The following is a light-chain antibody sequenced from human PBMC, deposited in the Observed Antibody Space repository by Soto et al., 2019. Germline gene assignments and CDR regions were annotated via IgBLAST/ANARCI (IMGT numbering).Light chain of an antibody. CDR3: QSWDSSINYV. CDR2: QDS. J-gene: IGLJ1*01. CDR1: KLGDKY. V-gene: IGLV3-1*01. Sequence: SYELTQPPSVSVSPGQTASITCSGDKLGDKYACWYQQKPGQSPVLVIYQDSKRPSGIPERFSGSNSGNTATLTISGTQAMDGADYYCQSWDSSINYVFGTGTKLTVL.